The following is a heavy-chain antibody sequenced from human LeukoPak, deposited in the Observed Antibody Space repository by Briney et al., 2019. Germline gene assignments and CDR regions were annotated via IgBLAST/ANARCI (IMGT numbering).Heavy chain of an antibody. Sequence: SETLPLTCTVSGGSISSSSYYWGWIRQPPGKGLEWIGSIYYSGSTYYNPSLKSRVTISVDTSKNQFSLKLSSVTAADTAVYYCARGGADYWGQGTLVTVSS. CDR2: IYYSGST. V-gene: IGHV4-39*07. D-gene: IGHD1-26*01. CDR1: GGSISSSSYY. J-gene: IGHJ4*02. CDR3: ARGGADY.